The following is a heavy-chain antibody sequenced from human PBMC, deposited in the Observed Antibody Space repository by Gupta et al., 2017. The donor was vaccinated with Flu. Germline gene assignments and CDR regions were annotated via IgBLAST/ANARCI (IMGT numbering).Heavy chain of an antibody. Sequence: HWVRQAPGKGLECVAVIWSDGSKEYYEDSVKGRFTISRDDSKNRVFLEMNSLRVDETAVYYGARDQWDRDGKTTSCSHFDYWCQGTLVTVSS. CDR2: IWSDGSKE. V-gene: IGHV3-33*01. CDR3: ARDQWDRDGKTTSCSHFDY. J-gene: IGHJ4*02. D-gene: IGHD1-26*01.